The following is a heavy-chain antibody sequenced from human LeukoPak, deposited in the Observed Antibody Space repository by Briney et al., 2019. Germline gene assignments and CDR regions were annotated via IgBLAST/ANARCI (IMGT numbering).Heavy chain of an antibody. Sequence: SETLSLTCTVSGGSISSGSYYWSWIRQPAGKVQEWIGRIYTSGSTNYNPSLKSRVTISVDTSKNQFSLKLSSVTAADTAVYYCARGDGYKDFDYWGQGTLVTVSS. CDR3: ARGDGYKDFDY. J-gene: IGHJ4*02. CDR1: GGSISSGSYY. CDR2: IYTSGST. D-gene: IGHD5-24*01. V-gene: IGHV4-61*02.